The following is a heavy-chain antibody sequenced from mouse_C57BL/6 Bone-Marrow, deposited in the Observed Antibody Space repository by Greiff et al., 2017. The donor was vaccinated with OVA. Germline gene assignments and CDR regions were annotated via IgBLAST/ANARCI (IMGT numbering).Heavy chain of an antibody. J-gene: IGHJ4*01. Sequence: VQLQQPGAELVKPGASVKLSCKASGYTFNSYWMHWVKQRPGQGLEWIGMIHPNSGSTKYNEKFKSKATLTVDKSSSTAYMQLSILTSEDSEVYYCARSLWEDYAMGYWGQGTSVTVSS. D-gene: IGHD1-1*02. V-gene: IGHV1-64*01. CDR2: IHPNSGST. CDR1: GYTFNSYW. CDR3: ARSLWEDYAMGY.